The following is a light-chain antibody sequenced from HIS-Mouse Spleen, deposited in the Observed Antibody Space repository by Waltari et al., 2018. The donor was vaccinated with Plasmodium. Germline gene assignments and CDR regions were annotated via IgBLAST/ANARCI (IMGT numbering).Light chain of an antibody. CDR3: QQRSNWPPLT. J-gene: IGKJ4*01. Sequence: EIVLTQSPATLSLSPGERATLSCRASQSVSSYLAWYQQKPGQAPRLLLYDASNRATGIPARFSGSGSGTDFTLTISGLEPEDCAVYYCQQRSNWPPLTFGGGTKVEIK. V-gene: IGKV3-11*01. CDR2: DAS. CDR1: QSVSSY.